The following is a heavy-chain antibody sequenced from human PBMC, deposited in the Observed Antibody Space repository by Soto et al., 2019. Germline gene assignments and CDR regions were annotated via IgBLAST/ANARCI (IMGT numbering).Heavy chain of an antibody. CDR1: GVSISTYC. D-gene: IGHD6-19*01. CDR3: ARGNRQKWLGDNWFDP. CDR2: ISYSGRA. V-gene: IGHV4-59*01. J-gene: IGHJ5*02. Sequence: SETLSLTCTVSGVSISTYCWCWIRQPPGKGLEWIGYISYSGRANYNPSLKRRVTISVDTSKTHYSLSLMSVTAADTAVDYCARGNRQKWLGDNWFDPWGQGTLVTVSS.